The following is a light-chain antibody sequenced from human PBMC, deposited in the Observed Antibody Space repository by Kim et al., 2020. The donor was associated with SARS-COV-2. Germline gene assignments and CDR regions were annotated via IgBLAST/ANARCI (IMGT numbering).Light chain of an antibody. CDR1: SRDVGGYNY. CDR2: EVS. CDR3: SSYAGSNRGV. J-gene: IGLJ3*02. Sequence: GQAVTISCTGTSRDVGGYNYVSWYQQHPGQAPKLMIYEVSKRPSGVPDRFSGSKSGNTASLTVSGLQAEDEADYYCSSYAGSNRGVFGGGTKLTVL. V-gene: IGLV2-8*01.